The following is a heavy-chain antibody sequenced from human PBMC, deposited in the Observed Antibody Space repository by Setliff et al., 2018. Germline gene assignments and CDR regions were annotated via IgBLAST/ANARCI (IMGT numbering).Heavy chain of an antibody. J-gene: IGHJ4*02. CDR3: ARAVGWCSGGSCYKGDDY. V-gene: IGHV1-24*01. CDR2: FDPEDEET. CDR1: GYRLIEVS. D-gene: IGHD2-15*01. Sequence: ASVKVSCKVSGYRLIEVSMHWVRQAPGKGLEWMGGFDPEDEETIYAQKFQGRVTMTEDTSTDTAYMEVRSLGSDDTAMYYCARAVGWCSGGSCYKGDDYWGQGTLVTVSS.